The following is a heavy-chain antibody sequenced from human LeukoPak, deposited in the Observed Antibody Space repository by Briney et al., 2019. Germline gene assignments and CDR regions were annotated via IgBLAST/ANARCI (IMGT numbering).Heavy chain of an antibody. CDR2: INPSGGGI. Sequence: ASVKVSCKASGHISTSYYMYWVRQAPGQGLEWMEIINPSGGGIRYAQKFQGRVTMTRDTSTSTVYMELSSLRSEDTAVYYCARGRNYYDTSGYYYEGDAFDIWGQGTVVTVSS. CDR1: GHISTSYY. V-gene: IGHV1-46*01. J-gene: IGHJ3*02. CDR3: ARGRNYYDTSGYYYEGDAFDI. D-gene: IGHD3-22*01.